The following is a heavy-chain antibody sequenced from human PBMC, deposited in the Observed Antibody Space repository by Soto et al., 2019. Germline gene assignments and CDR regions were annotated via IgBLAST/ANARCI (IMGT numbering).Heavy chain of an antibody. V-gene: IGHV3-23*01. D-gene: IGHD5-18*01. J-gene: IGHJ4*02. CDR1: GFTFNRHA. CDR2: LSDSGGSI. CDR3: ARDYSSYGPFDY. Sequence: GGSLRLSCTASGFTFNRHAMTWVRQAPGKGLEWVSGLSDSGGSIYYADSVKGRFTISRDNAKNSLYLQMNSLRAEDTAVYYCARDYSSYGPFDYWGQGTLVTVSS.